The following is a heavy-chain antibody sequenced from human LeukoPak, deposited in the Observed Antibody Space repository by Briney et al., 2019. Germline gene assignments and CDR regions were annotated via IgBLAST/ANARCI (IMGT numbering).Heavy chain of an antibody. D-gene: IGHD3-3*01. CDR1: GYTFTGYY. CDR3: ARAGYYDFWSVYYILRAIDS. Sequence: GASVKVSCKASGYTFTGYYMHWVRQAPGQGLEWMGWINPNSGGTNYAQKFQGRVTMTRDTSISTAYMELSRLRSDDTAVYYCARAGYYDFWSVYYILRAIDSSGEGTMVTASS. V-gene: IGHV1-2*02. CDR2: INPNSGGT. J-gene: IGHJ3*02.